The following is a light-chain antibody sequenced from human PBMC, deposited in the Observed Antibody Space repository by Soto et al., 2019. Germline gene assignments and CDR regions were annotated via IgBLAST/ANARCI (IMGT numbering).Light chain of an antibody. Sequence: DIQMTQSPSSLSASVGDRVTITCRASQSITTYLNWYQQKPGKAPKLLIYAASSLQSGDPSRFSGSGSGTDFTLTISSLQPEDFATYYCQQSYSTPPVFGQGTKLEIK. CDR1: QSITTY. J-gene: IGKJ2*01. CDR3: QQSYSTPPV. CDR2: AAS. V-gene: IGKV1-39*01.